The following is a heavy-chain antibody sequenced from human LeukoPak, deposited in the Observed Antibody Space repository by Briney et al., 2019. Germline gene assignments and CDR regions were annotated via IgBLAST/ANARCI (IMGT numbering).Heavy chain of an antibody. CDR1: GFTFSSYA. CDR2: ISGSGGST. CDR3: ARDPTQWLRYFDY. V-gene: IGHV3-23*01. D-gene: IGHD3-22*01. J-gene: IGHJ4*02. Sequence: GGSLRLSCAASGFTFSSYAMSWVRQAPGKGLEWVSAISGSGGSTYYADSVKGRFTISRDNSKNTLYLQMNSLRAEDTAVYYCARDPTQWLRYFDYWGQGTLVTVSS.